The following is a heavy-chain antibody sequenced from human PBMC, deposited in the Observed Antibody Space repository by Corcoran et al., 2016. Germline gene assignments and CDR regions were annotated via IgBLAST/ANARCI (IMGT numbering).Heavy chain of an antibody. D-gene: IGHD4-17*01. CDR2: ISAYNGNT. V-gene: IGHV1-18*01. CDR3: ATYYDYGDYDTNAFDI. Sequence: QVQLVQSGAEVKKPGASVKVSCKASGYTFTSYGISWVRQAPGQGLEWMGWISAYNGNTNYAQKLQGRVTMTTDTSTSTAYMELRSLRSDDTAVDYCATYYDYGDYDTNAFDIWGQGTMVTVSS. J-gene: IGHJ3*02. CDR1: GYTFTSYG.